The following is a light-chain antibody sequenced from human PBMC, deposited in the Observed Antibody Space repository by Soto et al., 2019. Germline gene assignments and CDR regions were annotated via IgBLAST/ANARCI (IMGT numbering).Light chain of an antibody. V-gene: IGKV3D-20*02. J-gene: IGKJ4*01. CDR2: RIY. CDR3: QQRISWPLS. CDR1: EALGRNY. Sequence: ETLLTQSPGTLSLSPGERATLSCRASEALGRNYLAWYQQKPGQAPRLLIHRIYIRAAGIPDRFTGSASGTDFTLTISRLEPEDFAIYYCQQRISWPLSFGGGTKLEIK.